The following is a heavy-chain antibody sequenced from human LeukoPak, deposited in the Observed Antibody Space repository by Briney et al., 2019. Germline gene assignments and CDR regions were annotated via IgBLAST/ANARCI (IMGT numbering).Heavy chain of an antibody. CDR2: ISAYNGNT. J-gene: IGHJ5*02. D-gene: IGHD3-9*01. CDR3: ARVSNYDILTGTNWFDP. V-gene: IGHV1-18*04. CDR1: GYTFTSYG. Sequence: ASVKVSCKASGYTFTSYGISWVRQAPGRGLEWMGWISAYNGNTNYAQKLQGRVTMTTDTSTSTAYMELRSLRSDDTAVYYCARVSNYDILTGTNWFDPWGQGTLVTVSS.